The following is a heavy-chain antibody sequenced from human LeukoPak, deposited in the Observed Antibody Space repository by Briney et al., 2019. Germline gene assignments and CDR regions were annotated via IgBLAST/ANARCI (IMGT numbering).Heavy chain of an antibody. D-gene: IGHD5-24*01. CDR1: GYTVTSNY. Sequence: ASVKVSYKASGYTVTSNYMHWVRQAPGHGPEWMGVISPSGGSTTYAQKFQGRVTLTRDMSTSTDYLELSSLRSEDTAVYYCARDNSVRDEAWWFNPWGQGTLVTVSS. V-gene: IGHV1-46*01. J-gene: IGHJ5*02. CDR2: ISPSGGST. CDR3: ARDNSVRDEAWWFNP.